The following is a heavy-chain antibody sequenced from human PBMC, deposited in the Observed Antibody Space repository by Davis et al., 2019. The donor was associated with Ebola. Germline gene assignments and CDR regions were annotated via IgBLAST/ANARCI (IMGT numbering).Heavy chain of an antibody. J-gene: IGHJ4*02. CDR1: GYTFTSYG. Sequence: ASVKVSCKASGYTFTSYGISWVRQAPGQGLEWMGWISAYNGNTNYAQKLQGRVTMTRDTSTSTGYMELRSLRSDDTAVYYCAGSGIAADATDFDYWGRGTLVTVSS. CDR3: AGSGIAADATDFDY. CDR2: ISAYNGNT. V-gene: IGHV1-18*01. D-gene: IGHD6-13*01.